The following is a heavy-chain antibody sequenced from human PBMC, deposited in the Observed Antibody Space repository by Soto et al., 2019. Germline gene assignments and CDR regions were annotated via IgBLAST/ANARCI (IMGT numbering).Heavy chain of an antibody. CDR2: INHSGST. CDR1: GGSFSGYY. CDR3: ARTDSSGWYFDY. V-gene: IGHV4-34*01. J-gene: IGHJ4*02. D-gene: IGHD6-19*01. Sequence: PSETLSLTCAVYGGSFSGYYWSWIRQPPGKGLEWIGEINHSGSTNYNPSLKSRVTISVDTSKNQFSLKLSSVTAADTAVYYCARTDSSGWYFDYWAQGTLVTVS.